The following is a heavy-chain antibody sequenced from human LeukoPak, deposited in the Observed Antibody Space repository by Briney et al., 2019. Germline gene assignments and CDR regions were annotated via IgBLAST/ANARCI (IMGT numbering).Heavy chain of an antibody. CDR1: GGSFSGYY. CDR3: ARPKSSGWYRVAFDY. D-gene: IGHD6-19*01. CDR2: INHSGGT. V-gene: IGHV4-34*01. Sequence: SETLSLTCAVYGGSFSGYYWSWIRQPPGKGLEWIGEINHSGGTNHNPSLKSRVTISVDTSKNQFSLKLSSVTAADTAVYYCARPKSSGWYRVAFDYWGQGTLVTVSS. J-gene: IGHJ4*02.